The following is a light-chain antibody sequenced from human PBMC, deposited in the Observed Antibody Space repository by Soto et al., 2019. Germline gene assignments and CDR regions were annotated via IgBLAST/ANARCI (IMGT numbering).Light chain of an antibody. CDR1: QSVSSSY. CDR2: GAS. CDR3: QQYGSSRT. J-gene: IGKJ1*01. Sequence: EMVLTQSPGTLSLSPGERATPSCRASQSVSSSYLAWYQQKPGQAPRLLIYGASSRATGIPDRFSGSGSGTDFTLTISRLEPEDFAVYYCQQYGSSRTFGQGTKVEIK. V-gene: IGKV3-20*01.